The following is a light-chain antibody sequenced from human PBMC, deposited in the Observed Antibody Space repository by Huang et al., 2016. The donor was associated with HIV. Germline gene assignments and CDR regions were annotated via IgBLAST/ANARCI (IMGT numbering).Light chain of an antibody. J-gene: IGKJ4*01. CDR1: QGIASY. CDR3: QQLNTYPFT. V-gene: IGKV1-9*01. CDR2: AAS. Sequence: DIQLTQSPSSLSAYVGDRVTITCRASQGIASYIAWYQQKPGRAPKLLIYAASTLQGGVPSRFSGSESGTDFTLTIRSLQPEDFATYYCQQLNTYPFTFGGGTKVEIK.